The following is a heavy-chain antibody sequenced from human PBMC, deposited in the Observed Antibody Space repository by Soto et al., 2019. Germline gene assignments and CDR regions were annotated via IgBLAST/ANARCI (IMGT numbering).Heavy chain of an antibody. J-gene: IGHJ6*02. CDR2: ISYDGSNK. CDR1: GFTFSSYG. D-gene: IGHD3-10*01. Sequence: PGGSLRLSCAASGFTFSSYGMHWVRQAPGKGLEWVAVISYDGSNKYYADSVKGRFTIPRDNSKNTLYLQMNSLRAEDTAVYYCAKDRGGGLWRYYYCGMDVWGQGTTVTVSS. CDR3: AKDRGGGLWRYYYCGMDV. V-gene: IGHV3-30*18.